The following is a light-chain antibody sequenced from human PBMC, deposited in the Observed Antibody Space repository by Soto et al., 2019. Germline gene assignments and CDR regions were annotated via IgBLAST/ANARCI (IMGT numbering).Light chain of an antibody. Sequence: EIVMTQSPATLSVSPGERATLSCRASQSVSSNLACYQQKPGQAPKLLIYGASISATGIAARFSGSGSGTEFPLTISSLQSEDFEVYYCQRYDNWPPLTVGHGTKVHI. CDR2: GAS. V-gene: IGKV3-15*01. CDR3: QRYDNWPPLT. CDR1: QSVSSN. J-gene: IGKJ3*01.